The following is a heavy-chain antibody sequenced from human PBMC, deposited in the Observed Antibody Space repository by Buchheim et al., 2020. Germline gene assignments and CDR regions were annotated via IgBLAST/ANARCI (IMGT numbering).Heavy chain of an antibody. CDR1: GGPFSGYY. Sequence: QGQLQQWGAGLLKPSETLSLTCAVYGGPFSGYYWSWIRQPPGKGLEWIGEINHSGSTNYNPSLKSRVTISVDTSKNHFSLNLGSVTAADTGVYYCASGDGNGITMVRGGPSRGMDVWGQGTT. CDR3: ASGDGNGITMVRGGPSRGMDV. D-gene: IGHD3-10*01. J-gene: IGHJ6*02. CDR2: INHSGST. V-gene: IGHV4-34*01.